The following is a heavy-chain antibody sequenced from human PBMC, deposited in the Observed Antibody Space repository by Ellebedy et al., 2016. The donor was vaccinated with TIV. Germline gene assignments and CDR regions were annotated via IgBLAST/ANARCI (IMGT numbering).Heavy chain of an antibody. J-gene: IGHJ3*02. CDR1: GYSFTSYW. V-gene: IGHV5-51*01. CDR3: ARRVFPGVSQTKVYDILTGYQPTDAFDI. CDR2: IYPGDSDT. D-gene: IGHD3-9*01. Sequence: GESLKISXKGSGYSFTSYWIGWVRQMPGKGLEWMGIIYPGDSDTRYSPSFQGQVTISADKSISTAYLQWSSLKASDTAMYYCARRVFPGVSQTKVYDILTGYQPTDAFDIWGQGTMVTVSS.